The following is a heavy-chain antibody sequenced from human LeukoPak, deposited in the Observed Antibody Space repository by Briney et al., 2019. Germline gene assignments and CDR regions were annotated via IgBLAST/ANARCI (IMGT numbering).Heavy chain of an antibody. CDR2: ISGNGGRT. CDR3: AKAHSISWPYAFDS. Sequence: GGSLRLSCAVSGFTFSSYAMAWVRQAPGKGLEWVSAISGNGGRTYSADSVQGRFTISRDNSKNTVYLQMDNLRAEDSAMYYCAKAHSISWPYAFDSWGQGTLVTVSS. D-gene: IGHD6-13*01. CDR1: GFTFSSYA. J-gene: IGHJ4*02. V-gene: IGHV3-23*01.